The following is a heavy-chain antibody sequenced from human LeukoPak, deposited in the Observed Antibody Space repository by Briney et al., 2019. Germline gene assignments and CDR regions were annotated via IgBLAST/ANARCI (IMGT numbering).Heavy chain of an antibody. CDR3: ARVGTVTKTPLKNNWYFDL. D-gene: IGHD4-17*01. CDR2: IYYSGST. J-gene: IGHJ2*01. Sequence: SETLSLTCTVSGGSISSGGYYWSWIRQHPGKGLEWIGYIYYSGSTYYNPSLKSRVTISVDTSKNQFSLKLSSVTAADTAVYYFARVGTVTKTPLKNNWYFDLWGRGTLVTVSS. CDR1: GGSISSGGYY. V-gene: IGHV4-31*03.